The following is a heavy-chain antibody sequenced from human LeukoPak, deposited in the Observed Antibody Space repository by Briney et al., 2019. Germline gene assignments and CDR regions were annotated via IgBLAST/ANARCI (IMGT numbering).Heavy chain of an antibody. CDR2: ISYDGSNK. V-gene: IGHV3-30*18. CDR3: AKDPTSYDCWSGYYDGEEKVVPSNDDY. CDR1: GFTFSSYG. Sequence: GRSLRLSCAASGFTFSSYGMHWVRQAPGKGLEWVAVISYDGSNKYYADSVKGRFTISRDNSKNTLYLQMNSLRAEDTAVYYCAKDPTSYDCWSGYYDGEEKVVPSNDDYWGQGTLVTVSS. J-gene: IGHJ4*02. D-gene: IGHD3-3*01.